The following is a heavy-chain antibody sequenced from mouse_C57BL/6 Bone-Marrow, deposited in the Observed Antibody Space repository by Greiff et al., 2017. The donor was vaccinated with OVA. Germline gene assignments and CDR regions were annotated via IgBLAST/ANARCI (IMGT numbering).Heavy chain of an antibody. D-gene: IGHD2-1*01. CDR2: INPSSGYT. Sequence: VQLQQSGADLAKPGASVKLSCKASGYTFTSYWMHWVKQRPGQGLEWIGYINPSSGYTKYNQKFKDKATFTADKSSSTAYMQLSSLTYEDSAVYYCASRSMVKYFDVWGTGTTVTVSS. CDR1: GYTFTSYW. V-gene: IGHV1-7*01. CDR3: ASRSMVKYFDV. J-gene: IGHJ1*03.